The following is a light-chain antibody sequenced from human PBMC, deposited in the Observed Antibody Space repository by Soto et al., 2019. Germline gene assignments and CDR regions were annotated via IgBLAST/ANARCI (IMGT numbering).Light chain of an antibody. Sequence: EIFMTQSPATLSVSPGERATLSCRASQSVSSNLAWYQQKPGQAPRLLIYGASNRATGIPARFSGSGSGTEFTLTISSLQSEDFAVYYCQQYNNWPRTFGQGTKV. CDR2: GAS. V-gene: IGKV3-15*01. CDR3: QQYNNWPRT. CDR1: QSVSSN. J-gene: IGKJ1*01.